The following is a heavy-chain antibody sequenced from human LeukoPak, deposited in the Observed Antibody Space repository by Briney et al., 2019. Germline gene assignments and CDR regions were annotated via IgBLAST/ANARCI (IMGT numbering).Heavy chain of an antibody. V-gene: IGHV3-7*01. D-gene: IGHD1-1*01. CDR3: ARLGLEVGGPNWFDP. CDR2: IKRDGSQK. J-gene: IGHJ5*02. CDR1: GFSFSSNW. Sequence: GGSLRLSCAAPGFSFSSNWMGWVRQAPGKGLEWVAHIKRDGSQKYYLDSVKGRFTISRDNARNSLYLQMNSLRVEDTAVYYCARLGLEVGGPNWFDPWGQGTLVTVSS.